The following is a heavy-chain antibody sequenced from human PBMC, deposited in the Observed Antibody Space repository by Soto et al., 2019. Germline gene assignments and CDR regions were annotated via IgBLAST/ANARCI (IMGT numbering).Heavy chain of an antibody. J-gene: IGHJ4*02. V-gene: IGHV1-24*01. CDR1: GYTLTELS. CDR3: ATSLLGELSSAGIFDY. Sequence: ASVKVSCKVSGYTLTELSMHWVRQAPGKGLEWMGGFDPEDGETIYAQKFQGRVTMTEDTSTDTAYMELSSLRSEDTAVYYCATSLLGELSSAGIFDYWGQGTLVTVSS. CDR2: FDPEDGET. D-gene: IGHD3-16*02.